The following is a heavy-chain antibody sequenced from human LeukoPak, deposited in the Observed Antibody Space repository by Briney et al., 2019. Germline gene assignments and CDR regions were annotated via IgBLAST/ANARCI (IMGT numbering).Heavy chain of an antibody. CDR3: AKDLEYSGTYPDALDI. D-gene: IGHD1-26*01. Sequence: PGGSLRLSCAASGFTFSSYGMHWIRQVAGKGLEWVAFIRYDGSNRYYADSVKGRFTISRDNSKNTLYLQMNSLRAEDTAVYYCAKDLEYSGTYPDALDIWGQGTMVTVSS. V-gene: IGHV3-30*02. CDR2: IRYDGSNR. J-gene: IGHJ3*02. CDR1: GFTFSSYG.